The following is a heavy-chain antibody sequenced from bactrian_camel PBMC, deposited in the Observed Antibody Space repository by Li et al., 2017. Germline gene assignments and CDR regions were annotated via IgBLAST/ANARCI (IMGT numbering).Heavy chain of an antibody. Sequence: QLVESGGSSVQAGGSLRLSCAVSGATFSHYCMGWFRQVPGEEREGVAAISTGGAGTYYADSVKGRFTISQDIAKKTMYLQINSLKPEDTAMYYCAASYRPFPLECPNQGRPDLFEYWGQGTQVTVS. J-gene: IGHJ5*01. CDR3: AASYRPFPLECPNQGRPDLFEY. CDR1: GATFSHYC. D-gene: IGHD8*01. CDR2: ISTGGAGT. V-gene: IGHV3S28*01.